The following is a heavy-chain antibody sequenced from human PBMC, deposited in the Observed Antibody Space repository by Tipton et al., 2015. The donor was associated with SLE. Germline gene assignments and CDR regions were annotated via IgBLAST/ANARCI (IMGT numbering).Heavy chain of an antibody. V-gene: IGHV4-34*01. CDR2: INHSGST. J-gene: IGHJ3*02. Sequence: TLSLTCAVYGGSFSGYYWSWIRQPPGKGLEWIGEINHSGSTYYNPSLKSRVSLSVDTSNNQFSLKLSSVTAADTAVYYCAREDYYDSSDDAFDIWGPGTMVTVSS. CDR1: GGSFSGYY. D-gene: IGHD3-22*01. CDR3: AREDYYDSSDDAFDI.